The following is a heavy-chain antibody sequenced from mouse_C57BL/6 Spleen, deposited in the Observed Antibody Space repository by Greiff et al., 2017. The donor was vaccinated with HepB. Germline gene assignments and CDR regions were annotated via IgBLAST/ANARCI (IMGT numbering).Heavy chain of an antibody. CDR2: INPYNGGT. CDR3: ATNYYDYSLAY. CDR1: GYTFTDYY. V-gene: IGHV1-19*01. D-gene: IGHD2-4*01. Sequence: EVQGVESGPVLVKPGASVKMSCKASGYTFTDYYMNWVKQSHGKSLEWIGVINPYNGGTSYNQKFKGKATLTVDKSSSTAYMELNSLTSEDSAVYYCATNYYDYSLAYWGQGTLVTVSA. J-gene: IGHJ3*01.